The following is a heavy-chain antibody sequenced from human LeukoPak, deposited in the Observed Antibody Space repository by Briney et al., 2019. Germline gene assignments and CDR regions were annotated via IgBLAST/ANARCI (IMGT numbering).Heavy chain of an antibody. V-gene: IGHV1-18*01. J-gene: IGHJ4*02. CDR1: GYTFTNYG. CDR3: ARDRDYGDYNTQDLFVY. CDR2: ISAYNGNT. D-gene: IGHD4-17*01. Sequence: ASVKVSCKASGYTFTNYGISWVRQAPGQGLEWMGWISAYNGNTNYAQRLQGRVTMTTDTSTSTAYMELRSLRSDDTAVYYCARDRDYGDYNTQDLFVYWGQGTLVTVSS.